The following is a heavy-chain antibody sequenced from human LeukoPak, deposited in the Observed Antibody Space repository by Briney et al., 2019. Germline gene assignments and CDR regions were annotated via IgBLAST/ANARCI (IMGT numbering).Heavy chain of an antibody. Sequence: PGGSLRLSCAASGFTFSNAWMSWVRQAPGKGLEWAGRIKSKTDGGTTDYAAPVKGRFTISRDDSKNTLYLQMNSLKTEDTAVYYCTTVPTGLFLVRGVIITDPWGQGTLVTVSS. V-gene: IGHV3-15*01. J-gene: IGHJ5*02. D-gene: IGHD3-10*01. CDR2: IKSKTDGGTT. CDR1: GFTFSNAW. CDR3: TTVPTGLFLVRGVIITDP.